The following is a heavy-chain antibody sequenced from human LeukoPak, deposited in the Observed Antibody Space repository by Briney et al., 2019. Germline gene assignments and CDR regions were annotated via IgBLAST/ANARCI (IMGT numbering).Heavy chain of an antibody. CDR3: AKGHYDSSGYYYERDAFDI. CDR1: GFTFSSYA. Sequence: PGGSLRLSCAASGFTFSSYAMSWVRQAPGKGLEWVSAISGSGGRTYYADSVKGRFTISRDNSKNTLYLQMNSLRAEDTAVYYCAKGHYDSSGYYYERDAFDIWGQGTMVTVSS. CDR2: ISGSGGRT. V-gene: IGHV3-23*01. J-gene: IGHJ3*02. D-gene: IGHD3-22*01.